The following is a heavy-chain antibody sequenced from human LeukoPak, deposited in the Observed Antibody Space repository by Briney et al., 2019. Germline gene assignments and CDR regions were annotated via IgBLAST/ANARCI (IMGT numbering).Heavy chain of an antibody. D-gene: IGHD3-10*01. J-gene: IGHJ4*02. CDR3: ARDNSGSYSFVDY. Sequence: GGSLRLSCEGSGFTFSSYGTHWVRQAPGKGLERVAGIWNDGNDKYYADSVKGRFIISRDNSKNTLYLQMNSLRAEDTAVYYCARDNSGSYSFVDYWGQGTLVTVSS. CDR1: GFTFSSYG. V-gene: IGHV3-33*01. CDR2: IWNDGNDK.